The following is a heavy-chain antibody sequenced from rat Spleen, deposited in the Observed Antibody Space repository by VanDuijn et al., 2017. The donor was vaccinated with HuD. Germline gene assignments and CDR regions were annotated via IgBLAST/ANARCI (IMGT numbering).Heavy chain of an antibody. CDR1: GFTFNNFY. Sequence: EVQLVESGGGLVQPGRSMKLSCAASGFTFNNFYMAWVRQVPTKGLEWVASISTDGGNTYYRDSVKGRFTISRDNAKSTLYLQMDSLRSEDTATYYCTTVVGDSYWYFDFWGPGTMVTVSS. D-gene: IGHD1-1*01. CDR2: ISTDGGNT. CDR3: TTVVGDSYWYFDF. J-gene: IGHJ1*01. V-gene: IGHV5-25*01.